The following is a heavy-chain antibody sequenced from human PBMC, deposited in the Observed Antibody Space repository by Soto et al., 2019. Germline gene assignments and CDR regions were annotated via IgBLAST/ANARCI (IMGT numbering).Heavy chain of an antibody. Sequence: QVQLVQSGAEVKQPGASVKVSCKASGYTFTSYDINWVRQATGQGLEWMGWMNPNSGTTGYAQKFQGRVTITRTTSLSTAYLELSSLRSEDTAVYYCARDGSGDCENWGQGTLVTVSS. J-gene: IGHJ4*02. CDR2: MNPNSGTT. V-gene: IGHV1-8*01. D-gene: IGHD2-21*01. CDR3: ARDGSGDCEN. CDR1: GYTFTSYD.